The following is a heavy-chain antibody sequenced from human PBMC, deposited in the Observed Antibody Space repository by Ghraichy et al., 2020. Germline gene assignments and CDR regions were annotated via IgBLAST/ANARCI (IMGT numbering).Heavy chain of an antibody. CDR1: GFTFTSYA. V-gene: IGHV3-23*01. J-gene: IGHJ4*02. D-gene: IGHD3-16*01. CDR2: ISGGGGTT. Sequence: GGSLRLSCAASGFTFTSYAMSWVRQAPGKGLEWVSAISGGGGTTYYADSVKGLFTISRDNSKNTLYLQMNSLRAEDTAVYYCAKSWGGLAAPLDYWGQGTLVTVSS. CDR3: AKSWGGLAAPLDY.